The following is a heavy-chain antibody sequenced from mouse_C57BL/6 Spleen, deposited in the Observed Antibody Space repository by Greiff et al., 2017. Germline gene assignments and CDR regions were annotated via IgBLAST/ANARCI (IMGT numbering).Heavy chain of an antibody. CDR3: ANYYGSSYEGAY. V-gene: IGHV1-81*01. J-gene: IGHJ3*01. Sequence: QVQLQQSGAELARPGASVKLSCKASGYTFTSSGISWVKQRTGQGLEWIGEIYPRSGNTYYNEKFKGKATLTADKSSSTAYMELRSLTSEDSAVYFCANYYGSSYEGAYWGQGTLVTVSA. CDR1: GYTFTSSG. D-gene: IGHD1-1*01. CDR2: IYPRSGNT.